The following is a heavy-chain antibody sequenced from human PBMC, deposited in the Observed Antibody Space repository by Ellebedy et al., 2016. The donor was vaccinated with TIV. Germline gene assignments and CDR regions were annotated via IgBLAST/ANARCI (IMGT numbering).Heavy chain of an antibody. CDR3: AKAGYSSSSSIWYYYYYMDV. J-gene: IGHJ6*03. CDR1: GFTFDDYA. Sequence: SLKISCAASGFTFDDYAMHWVRQAPGKGLEWVSGISWNSGSIGYADSVKGRFTISRDNAKNTLYLQMNSLRAEDTAVYYCAKAGYSSSSSIWYYYYYMDVWGKGTTVTVSS. CDR2: ISWNSGSI. D-gene: IGHD6-6*01. V-gene: IGHV3-9*01.